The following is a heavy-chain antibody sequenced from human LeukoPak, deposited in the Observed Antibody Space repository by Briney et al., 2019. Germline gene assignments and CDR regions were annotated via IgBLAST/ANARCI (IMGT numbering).Heavy chain of an antibody. CDR2: ISDSGANT. J-gene: IGHJ4*02. Sequence: GGSLRLTCAASGFTFSNSGMNWVRQAPGKGLQWVSGISDSGANTRYADSVKGRFTISRDNSKHTLDLQMNSLRAADSAIYYWAALRRDGQSFVCWGQGTLVTVSS. CDR3: AALRRDGQSFVC. CDR1: GFTFSNSG. D-gene: IGHD3-10*01. V-gene: IGHV3-23*01.